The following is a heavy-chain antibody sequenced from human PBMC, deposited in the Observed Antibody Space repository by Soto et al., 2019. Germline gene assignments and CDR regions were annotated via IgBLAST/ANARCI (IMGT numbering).Heavy chain of an antibody. J-gene: IGHJ4*02. D-gene: IGHD1-26*01. CDR3: ARELLDSGTYYVVDY. CDR1: GFTFSSYS. V-gene: IGHV3-21*01. CDR2: ISSSSSYI. Sequence: PGGSLRLSCAASGFTFSSYSMSWVRQAPGKGLEWVSSISSSSSYIYYADSVKGRFTISRDNAKNSLYLQMNNLRAEDTAVYYCARELLDSGTYYVVDYWGQGTLVTVSS.